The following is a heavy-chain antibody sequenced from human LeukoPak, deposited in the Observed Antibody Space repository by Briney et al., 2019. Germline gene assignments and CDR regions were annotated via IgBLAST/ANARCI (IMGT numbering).Heavy chain of an antibody. D-gene: IGHD3-3*01. Sequence: ASVKVSCKASGYTLTIYYMHWVRQAPGQGLEWMGIINPSGGSTSYAQKFQGRVTMTRDTSTSTVYMELSSLRSEDTAVYYCARGSYDFWSGYYDYYYGMDVWGQGTTVTVSS. CDR1: GYTLTIYY. J-gene: IGHJ6*02. V-gene: IGHV1-46*01. CDR3: ARGSYDFWSGYYDYYYGMDV. CDR2: INPSGGST.